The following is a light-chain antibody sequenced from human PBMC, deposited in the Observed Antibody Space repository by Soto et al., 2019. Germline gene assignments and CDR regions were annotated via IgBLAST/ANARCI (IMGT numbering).Light chain of an antibody. CDR3: VGWDDSLSGWV. CDR2: KNN. V-gene: IGLV1-47*01. CDR1: SSNIGSNY. J-gene: IGLJ3*02. Sequence: QSVLTQPTSASGTPGQRVTISCSGSSSNIGSNYVYWYQQLPGTAPKVLIYKNNQRPSGVPDRFSGSKSGTSASLAISGLRSEDEADYFCVGWDDSLSGWVFGGGTKLTVL.